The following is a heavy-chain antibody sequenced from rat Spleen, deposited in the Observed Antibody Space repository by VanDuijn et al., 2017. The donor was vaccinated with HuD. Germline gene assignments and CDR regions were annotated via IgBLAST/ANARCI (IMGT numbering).Heavy chain of an antibody. V-gene: IGHV5S10*01. J-gene: IGHJ4*01. CDR3: ARHGLPGYGVMDA. CDR1: GFTYNDYA. Sequence: EVQLVESGGGLVQPGGSLKLSCAASGFTYNDYAMAWVRQAPKKGLEWVATIIYDGSRTYYRDSVKGRFTISRDNAKSTLYLQMDSLRSEDTATYYCARHGLPGYGVMDAWGQGASVTVSS. D-gene: IGHD1-4*01. CDR2: IIYDGSRT.